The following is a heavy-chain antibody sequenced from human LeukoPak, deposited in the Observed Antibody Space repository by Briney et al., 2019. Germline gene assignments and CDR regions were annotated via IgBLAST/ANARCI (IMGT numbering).Heavy chain of an antibody. CDR3: ARRYYDSSGYYPTLYYYYMDV. CDR1: GGSISSYY. J-gene: IGHJ6*03. CDR2: LYYSGST. D-gene: IGHD3-22*01. V-gene: IGHV4-59*12. Sequence: SETLSLTCTVSGGSISSYYWTWIRQPPGKGLEWIGSLYYSGSTNYNPSLKSRVTISVDTSKNQFSLKLSSVTAADTAVYYCARRYYDSSGYYPTLYYYYMDVWGKGTTVTISS.